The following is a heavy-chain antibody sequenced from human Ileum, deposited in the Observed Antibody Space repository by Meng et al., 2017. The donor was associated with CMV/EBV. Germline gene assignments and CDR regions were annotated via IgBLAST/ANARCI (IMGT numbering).Heavy chain of an antibody. Sequence: GESLKISCKGSGYSFTSYWIGWVRQMPGKGLEWMGIIYPGDSDTRYSPSFQGQVTISADKSISTAYLQWSRLKASDTAMYYCARPNGAAPFVRAFDIWGQGTMVTVSS. CDR2: IYPGDSDT. V-gene: IGHV5-51*01. J-gene: IGHJ3*02. CDR3: ARPNGAAPFVRAFDI. CDR1: GYSFTSYW. D-gene: IGHD6-13*01.